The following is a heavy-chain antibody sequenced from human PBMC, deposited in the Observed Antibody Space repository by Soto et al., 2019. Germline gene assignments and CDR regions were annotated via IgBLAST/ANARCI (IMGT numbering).Heavy chain of an antibody. V-gene: IGHV1-69*13. CDR3: ARDEDKVYYYYGMDV. J-gene: IGHJ6*02. CDR1: GGTFSSYA. D-gene: IGHD5-12*01. CDR2: IIPIFGTA. Sequence: SVKVSCKASGGTFSSYAISWVRQAPGQGLEWMGGIIPIFGTANYAQKFQGRVTITADESTSTAYMELSSLRSEDTAVYYCARDEDKVYYYYGMDVWGQGTTVTVSS.